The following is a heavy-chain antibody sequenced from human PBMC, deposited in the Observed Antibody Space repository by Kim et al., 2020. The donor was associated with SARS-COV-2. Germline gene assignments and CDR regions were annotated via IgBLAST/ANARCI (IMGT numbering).Heavy chain of an antibody. CDR3: AKVKRSGYSSSWYFDY. CDR1: GFTFGDYA. D-gene: IGHD6-13*01. V-gene: IGHV3-9*01. CDR2: ISWNSGSI. Sequence: GGSLRLSCAASGFTFGDYAMHWVRQAPGKGLEWVSGISWNSGSIGYADSVKGRFTISRDNAKNSLYLQMNSLRPEDTALYYCAKVKRSGYSSSWYFDYWGQGTLVTVSS. J-gene: IGHJ4*02.